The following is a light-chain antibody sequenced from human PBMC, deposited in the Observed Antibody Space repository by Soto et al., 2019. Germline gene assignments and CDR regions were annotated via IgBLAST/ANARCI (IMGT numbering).Light chain of an antibody. CDR2: GAS. Sequence: VWTQSPASRSASRGERATLSCRASQSVSSNLAWYQQKPGQAPRLLIYGASTRATGIPARFSGSGSGTEFTLTISSLQHDDFATYYVPQYKSYSFAEGTKVDIK. CDR3: PQYKSYS. V-gene: IGKV3-15*01. CDR1: QSVSSN. J-gene: IGKJ1*01.